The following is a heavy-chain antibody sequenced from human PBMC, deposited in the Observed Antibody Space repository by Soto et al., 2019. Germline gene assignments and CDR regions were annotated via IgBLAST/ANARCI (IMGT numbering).Heavy chain of an antibody. CDR3: ARDLGRNDFWSGYPLPHYGMDV. CDR2: IWYNGSNK. Sequence: PGGSLRHSCAASGFTFSSYAMSWVRQAPGKGLEWVSVIWYNGSNKYYADSVKGRFTISRDNSKNTLYLQMNSLRAEDTAVYYCARDLGRNDFWSGYPLPHYGMDVWGQGTTVTVSS. V-gene: IGHV3-33*08. CDR1: GFTFSSYA. J-gene: IGHJ6*02. D-gene: IGHD3-3*01.